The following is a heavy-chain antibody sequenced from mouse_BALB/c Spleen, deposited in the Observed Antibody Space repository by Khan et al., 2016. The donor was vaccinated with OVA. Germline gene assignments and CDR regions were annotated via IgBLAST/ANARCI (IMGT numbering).Heavy chain of an antibody. CDR1: GFTFSSYG. Sequence: VELVESGGGLVQPGGSLKLSCAASGFTFSSYGMSWVRQTPDKRLELVATINSNGGSTYYPDSVKGRFTISRDNAKNTLYLQMSSLKSEDTAMYYCARMARTINWGQGNTLTVAS. V-gene: IGHV5-6-3*01. CDR3: ARMARTIN. J-gene: IGHJ2*01. CDR2: INSNGGST.